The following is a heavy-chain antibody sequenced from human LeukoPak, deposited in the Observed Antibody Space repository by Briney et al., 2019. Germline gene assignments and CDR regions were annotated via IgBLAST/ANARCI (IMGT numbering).Heavy chain of an antibody. CDR2: VYRSGTT. V-gene: IGHV4-38-2*02. CDR3: ARRGYCSSISCARGALRP. Sequence: SETLSLTCTVSNFSISSGFYWGWIRQPPGKGLEWIGSVYRSGTTSYNPSLRSRVTTSVDTSKNEFSLKLSSVTAADTAVYYCARRGYCSSISCARGALRPWGQGTLVTVSS. CDR1: NFSISSGFY. D-gene: IGHD2-2*01. J-gene: IGHJ4*02.